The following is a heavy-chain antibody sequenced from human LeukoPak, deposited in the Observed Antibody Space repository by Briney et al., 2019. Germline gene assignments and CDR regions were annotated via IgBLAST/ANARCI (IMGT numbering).Heavy chain of an antibody. CDR2: INQDGTEK. CDR3: AKLAKYFYGSETYYFFEH. V-gene: IGHV3-7*01. D-gene: IGHD3-10*01. Sequence: PGGSLRLSCAASKFTFSTFSMSWVRQAPGKGLEWVANINQDGTEKYYVDSVKGRFTISRDNAKNSLYLQMNSLRVEDTAVYYCAKLAKYFYGSETYYFFEHWGQGTPVTASS. J-gene: IGHJ4*02. CDR1: KFTFSTFS.